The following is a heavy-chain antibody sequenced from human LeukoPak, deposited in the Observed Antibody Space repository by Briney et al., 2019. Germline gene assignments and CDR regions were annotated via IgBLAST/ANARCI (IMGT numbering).Heavy chain of an antibody. J-gene: IGHJ3*02. Sequence: GGSLRLSCAASGFTFSTYNMNWVRQAPGKGLEWVSSISTSSSYIYYADSVKGRFTISRDNAKNSLYLQMNSLRAEDTAVYYCARESIAAAAEGAFDIWGQGTMVTVSS. CDR1: GFTFSTYN. V-gene: IGHV3-21*01. CDR2: ISTSSSYI. D-gene: IGHD6-13*01. CDR3: ARESIAAAAEGAFDI.